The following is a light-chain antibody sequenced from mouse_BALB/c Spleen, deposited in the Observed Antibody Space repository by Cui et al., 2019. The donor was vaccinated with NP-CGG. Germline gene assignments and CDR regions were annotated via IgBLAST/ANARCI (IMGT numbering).Light chain of an antibody. V-gene: IGLV1*01. J-gene: IGLJ1*01. CDR1: TGSVTTSNY. CDR2: GTN. CDR3: ALWYSNHWV. Sequence: QAVVTPESALTTSPGEPVTLTCRPSTGSVTTSNYANWVQEKPDHLFTGLIGGTNNRAPGVPARFSGSLIGDKATLTITGAQTEDEAIYFCALWYSNHWVFGGGTKLTVL.